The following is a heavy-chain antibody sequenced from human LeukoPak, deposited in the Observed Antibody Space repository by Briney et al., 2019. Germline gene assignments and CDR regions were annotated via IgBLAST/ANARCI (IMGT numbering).Heavy chain of an antibody. V-gene: IGHV4-4*07. CDR3: ARDHRRDYGDYHFDY. CDR1: GGSISSYY. Sequence: SETLSLTCIVSGGSISSYYWSWIRQPAGKGLEWIGRIYTSGSINYNPSLKSRVTMSVDTSKNQFSLKLTSLTAADTAVYYCARDHRRDYGDYHFDYWGQGTLVTFSS. D-gene: IGHD4-17*01. CDR2: IYTSGSI. J-gene: IGHJ4*02.